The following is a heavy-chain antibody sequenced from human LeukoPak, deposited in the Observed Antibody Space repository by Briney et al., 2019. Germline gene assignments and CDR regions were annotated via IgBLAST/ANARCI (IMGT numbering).Heavy chain of an antibody. J-gene: IGHJ4*02. Sequence: SETLSLTCTVSGGSISSGTYYWSWIRQPAGEGLEWIGRIYGSGTINYNPSLRSRVTISLDASKNQFSLEVSSVTAADTAVYYCARGYAHTNFDSWSPGALVTVSS. CDR1: GGSISSGTYY. CDR2: IYGSGTI. CDR3: ARGYAHTNFDS. V-gene: IGHV4-61*02. D-gene: IGHD2-2*01.